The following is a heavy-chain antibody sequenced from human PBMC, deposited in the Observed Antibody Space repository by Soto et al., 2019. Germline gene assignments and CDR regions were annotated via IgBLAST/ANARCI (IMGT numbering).Heavy chain of an antibody. Sequence: SETLSLTCTVSGGSISSSSYYWGWIRQPPGKGLEWIGSIYYSGSTYYNPSLKSRVTISVDTSKNQFSLKLSSVTAADTAVYYCARHVMAAAGDDAFDIWGQGTMVTVSS. CDR3: ARHVMAAAGDDAFDI. CDR2: IYYSGST. J-gene: IGHJ3*02. D-gene: IGHD6-13*01. V-gene: IGHV4-39*01. CDR1: GGSISSSSYY.